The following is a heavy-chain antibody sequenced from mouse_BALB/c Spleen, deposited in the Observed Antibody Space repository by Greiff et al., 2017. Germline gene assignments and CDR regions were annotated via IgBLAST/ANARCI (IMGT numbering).Heavy chain of an antibody. D-gene: IGHD1-1*01. Sequence: EVQLVESGGGLVKLGGSLKLSCAASGFTFSSYYMSWVRQTPEKRLELVAAINSNGGSTYYPDTVKGRFTISRDNPKNTLFLQRTSLRSEDTAMYYCARDYYGSSPAWFAYWGQGTLVTVSA. J-gene: IGHJ3*01. CDR1: GFTFSSYY. CDR2: INSNGGST. V-gene: IGHV5-6-2*01. CDR3: ARDYYGSSPAWFAY.